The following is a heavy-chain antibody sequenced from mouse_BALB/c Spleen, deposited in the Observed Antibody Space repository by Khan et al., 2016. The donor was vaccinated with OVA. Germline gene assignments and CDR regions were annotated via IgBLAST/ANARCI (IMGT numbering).Heavy chain of an antibody. Sequence: EVELVESGGGLVKPGGSLKLSCAASGFTFITFAMSWVRQTPEKRLEWVATISSDGDSTYYPDNVTVRFTISRDNAKNTLYLQMSSLRSEDTAMYYCARSPYGNFAYWGQGTLVTVSA. CDR1: GFTFITFA. V-gene: IGHV5-9-3*01. D-gene: IGHD2-1*01. CDR2: ISSDGDST. J-gene: IGHJ3*01. CDR3: ARSPYGNFAY.